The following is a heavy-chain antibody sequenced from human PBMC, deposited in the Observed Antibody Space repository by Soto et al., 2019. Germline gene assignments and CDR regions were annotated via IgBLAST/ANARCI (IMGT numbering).Heavy chain of an antibody. Sequence: QVQLVESGGGVVQPGRSLRLSCAASGFTFSSYGMHWVRQAPGKGLEWVAVISYDGSNKYYADSVKGRFTISRDNSKNTLYLQMNSLRAEHTAVYYCAKDRSGAIVLVPAAMHLDYWGQGTLVTVSS. V-gene: IGHV3-30*18. J-gene: IGHJ4*02. D-gene: IGHD2-2*01. CDR3: AKDRSGAIVLVPAAMHLDY. CDR2: ISYDGSNK. CDR1: GFTFSSYG.